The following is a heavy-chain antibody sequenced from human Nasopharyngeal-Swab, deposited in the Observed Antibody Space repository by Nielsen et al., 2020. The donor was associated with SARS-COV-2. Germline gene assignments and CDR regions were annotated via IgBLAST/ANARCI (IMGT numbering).Heavy chain of an antibody. Sequence: GSLRLSCTVSGGSVSSGRYYWSWIRQPPGKGLEWIGYIYYSGSTNYNPSLKSRVTISVDTSKNQFSLELSSVTAADTAVYYCARGYSSSWFDYWGQGTLVTVPS. CDR3: ARGYSSSWFDY. J-gene: IGHJ4*02. D-gene: IGHD6-13*01. CDR1: GGSVSSGRYY. CDR2: IYYSGST. V-gene: IGHV4-61*01.